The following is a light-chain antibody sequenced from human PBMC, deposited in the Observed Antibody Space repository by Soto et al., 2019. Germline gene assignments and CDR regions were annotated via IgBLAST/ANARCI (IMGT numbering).Light chain of an antibody. CDR2: AAS. CDR3: QQTYITPSIT. J-gene: IGKJ5*01. CDR1: QSISSY. Sequence: DIQMTQSTSSLSASVGDRLTITCRPSQSISSYLNWYQQKPGKAPKLLIYAASNLQSGVPSRFSGSGSGTDFTLTISSLQPEDFATYYCQQTYITPSITFGQGTRLEI. V-gene: IGKV1-39*01.